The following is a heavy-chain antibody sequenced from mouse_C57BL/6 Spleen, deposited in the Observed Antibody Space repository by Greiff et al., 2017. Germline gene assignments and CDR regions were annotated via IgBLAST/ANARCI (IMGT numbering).Heavy chain of an antibody. CDR3: VRGGDGYYRYFDY. CDR1: GFTFNTYA. J-gene: IGHJ2*01. CDR2: LRSKSSNYAT. V-gene: IGHV10-3*01. Sequence: EVKVVESGGGLVQPKGSLKLSCAASGFTFNTYAMHWVRQAPGKGLEWVARLRSKSSNYATYYADSVKDRFTISRDDSQSMLYLQMNNLKTEDTAMYYCVRGGDGYYRYFDYWGQGTTLTVSS. D-gene: IGHD2-3*01.